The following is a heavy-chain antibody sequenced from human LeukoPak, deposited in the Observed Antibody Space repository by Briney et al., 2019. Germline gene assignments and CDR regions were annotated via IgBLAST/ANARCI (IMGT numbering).Heavy chain of an antibody. J-gene: IGHJ4*02. CDR1: GFTFSTYA. Sequence: GGSLRLSCAASGFTFSTYAMHWVRQAPGRGLEFVSTISKNGGDTYYAKSVKGRFIVSRDNAKNSLYLQMNSLRAEDTAVYYCARDRSTDFWSGYYTNYFDYWGQGTLVTVSS. D-gene: IGHD3-3*01. V-gene: IGHV3-64*01. CDR2: ISKNGGDT. CDR3: ARDRSTDFWSGYYTNYFDY.